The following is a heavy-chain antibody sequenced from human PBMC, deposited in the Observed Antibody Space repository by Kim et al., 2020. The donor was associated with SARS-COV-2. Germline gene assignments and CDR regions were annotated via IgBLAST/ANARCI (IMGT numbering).Heavy chain of an antibody. V-gene: IGHV3-15*01. CDR3: TTGGVFDWLLYGVNPSIDYYYYYGMDV. J-gene: IGHJ6*02. Sequence: GGSLRLSCAASGFTFSNAWMSWVRQAPGKGLEWVGRIKSKTDGGTTDYAAPVKGRFTISRDDSKNTLYLQMNSLKTEDTAVYYCTTGGVFDWLLYGVNPSIDYYYYYGMDVWGQGTTVTVSS. D-gene: IGHD3-9*01. CDR1: GFTFSNAW. CDR2: IKSKTDGGTT.